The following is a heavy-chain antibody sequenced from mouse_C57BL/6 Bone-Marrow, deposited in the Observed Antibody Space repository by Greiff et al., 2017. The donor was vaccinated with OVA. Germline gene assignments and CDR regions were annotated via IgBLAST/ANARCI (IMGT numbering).Heavy chain of an antibody. J-gene: IGHJ1*03. CDR3: ARDGVYDGYCDFDF. CDR1: GYTFTSYG. V-gene: IGHV1-81*01. Sequence: QVQLQQSGAELARPGASVKLSCKASGYTFTSYGISWVKQRTGQGLEWIGEIYPRSGNNYYNEKFKGKATLTADNSSSTAYLELRSLTSEDSAVYFCARDGVYDGYCDFDFWGTGTTVTVSS. CDR2: IYPRSGNN. D-gene: IGHD2-12*01.